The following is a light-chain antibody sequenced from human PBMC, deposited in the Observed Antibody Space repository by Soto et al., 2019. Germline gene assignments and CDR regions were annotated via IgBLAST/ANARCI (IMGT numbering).Light chain of an antibody. Sequence: SKSATPLSATIGARLTTACRASQSISNWLAWYQQRPGKAPKLLIFDASSLESGVPSRFSGSGSGTEFTLTISSLQPDDFATYYCQQYNTYSKPFGHGSKVDIK. CDR2: DAS. J-gene: IGKJ1*01. V-gene: IGKV1-5*01. CDR1: QSISNW. CDR3: QQYNTYSKP.